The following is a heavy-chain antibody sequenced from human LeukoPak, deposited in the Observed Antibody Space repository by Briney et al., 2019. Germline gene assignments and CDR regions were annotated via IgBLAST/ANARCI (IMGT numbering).Heavy chain of an antibody. CDR1: GVTSSRYA. J-gene: IGHJ3*02. CDR3: AINQWEARILIDAVYN. V-gene: IGHV3-23*01. D-gene: IGHD3-16*01. Sequence: GGSLRLSCAASGVTSSRYAMSRVRQAPGKGLEWVSSISGNGGSTYYAVSVQGRFTISRDNSKNTPYLQMNSLKVEDTAVYYCAINQWEARILIDAVYNCGQGTMVTVSS. CDR2: ISGNGGST.